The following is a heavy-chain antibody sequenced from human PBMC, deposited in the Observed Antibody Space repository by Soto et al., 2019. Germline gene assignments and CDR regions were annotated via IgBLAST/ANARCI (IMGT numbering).Heavy chain of an antibody. V-gene: IGHV3-33*01. J-gene: IGHJ3*01. D-gene: IGHD5-18*01. CDR3: AREDTTLVGNAFDV. CDR1: GFNFSSYG. Sequence: GGSLRLSCGASGFNFSSYGMHWVRQAPGKGLEWVAVTWYDGSNKYYADSVKGRFTISRDNSKKTLYLQMDGLRAEDTAVYYCAREDTTLVGNAFDVWGQGTTVTVSS. CDR2: TWYDGSNK.